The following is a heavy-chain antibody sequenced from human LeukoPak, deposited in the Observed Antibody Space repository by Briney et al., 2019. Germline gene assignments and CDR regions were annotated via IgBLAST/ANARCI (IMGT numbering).Heavy chain of an antibody. CDR1: GGTFSSYA. Sequence: SVKVSCKSSGGTFSSYAISWVRQAPGQGLEWMGGIIPIFGTANYAQKFQGRVTITADESTSTAYMELSSLRSEDTAVYYCASGRSGWYYFDYWGQGTLVTVSS. CDR3: ASGRSGWYYFDY. J-gene: IGHJ4*02. D-gene: IGHD6-19*01. V-gene: IGHV1-69*13. CDR2: IIPIFGTA.